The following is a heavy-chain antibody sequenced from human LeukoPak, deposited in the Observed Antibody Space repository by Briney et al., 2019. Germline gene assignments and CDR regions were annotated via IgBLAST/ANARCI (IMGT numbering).Heavy chain of an antibody. CDR3: ARDYYDSSGSPYYFDY. Sequence: SVKVSCKASGGTFSSYAIGWVRQAPGQGLEWMGGIIPIFGTVNYAQKFQGRVTITTDESTSTAYMELSSLRSEDTAVYYCARDYYDSSGSPYYFDYWGQGTLVTVSS. V-gene: IGHV1-69*05. CDR2: IIPIFGTV. J-gene: IGHJ4*02. D-gene: IGHD3-22*01. CDR1: GGTFSSYA.